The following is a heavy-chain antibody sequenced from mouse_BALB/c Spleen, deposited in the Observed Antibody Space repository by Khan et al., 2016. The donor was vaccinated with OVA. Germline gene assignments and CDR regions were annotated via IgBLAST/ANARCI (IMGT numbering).Heavy chain of an antibody. D-gene: IGHD2-3*01. V-gene: IGHV1S137*01. CDR3: ARPDYDGYSDD. Sequence: QIQLVQSGPELVRPGVSVKISCKGSGYTFTDYAMYWVKQSHAKSLEWIGLISTYSGSTNYNQKFKGKATMTVDKSSSTAYMELARLTSEDSAICYCARPDYDGYSDDWGQGTTLTVSS. CDR2: ISTYSGST. CDR1: GYTFTDYA. J-gene: IGHJ2*01.